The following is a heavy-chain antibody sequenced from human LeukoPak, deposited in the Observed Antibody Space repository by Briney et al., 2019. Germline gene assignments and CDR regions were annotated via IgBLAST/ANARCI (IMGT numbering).Heavy chain of an antibody. J-gene: IGHJ4*02. CDR1: GFTFSSNS. Sequence: GGSLRLSCAASGFTFSSNSMNWVRQAPGKGLEWVSYIGTSSRSIYYADSVKGRFTISRDNAKNSLYLQMNSLRDEDTAVYYCAFRGSDYWGQGTLVTVSS. V-gene: IGHV3-48*02. CDR2: IGTSSRSI. CDR3: AFRGSDY.